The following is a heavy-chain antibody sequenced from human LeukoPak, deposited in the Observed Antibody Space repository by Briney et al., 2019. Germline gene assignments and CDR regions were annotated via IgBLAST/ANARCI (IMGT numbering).Heavy chain of an antibody. CDR3: AKGLGDRIHLWLR. V-gene: IGHV3-23*01. J-gene: IGHJ4*02. Sequence: PGGSLRLSCAASGFTFSSYAMGWVRQAPGKGLEWVSTISGIGGSTYYADSVKGRFTISRDNSKNTLYLQMNSLRADDTAVYYCAKGLGDRIHLWLRWGQGTLVTVSS. CDR1: GFTFSSYA. D-gene: IGHD5-18*01. CDR2: ISGIGGST.